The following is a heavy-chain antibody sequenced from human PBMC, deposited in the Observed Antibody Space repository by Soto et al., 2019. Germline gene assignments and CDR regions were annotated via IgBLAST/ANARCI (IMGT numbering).Heavy chain of an antibody. Sequence: QVQLQESGPGLVKPSQTLSLTCTVSGGSISSGDYYWSWIRQHPGKGLEWIGYIYYSGSTYYNPYLKSRVTISVDTSKNQFSPKVRSVTAADTAVYYCAATKRFVDWLSTLAAFDIWGQGTMVAVSS. CDR1: GGSISSGDYY. V-gene: IGHV4-31*03. D-gene: IGHD3-3*01. CDR2: IYYSGST. CDR3: AATKRFVDWLSTLAAFDI. J-gene: IGHJ3*02.